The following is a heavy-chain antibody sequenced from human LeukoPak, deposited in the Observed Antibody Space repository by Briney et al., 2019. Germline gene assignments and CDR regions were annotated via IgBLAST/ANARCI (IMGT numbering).Heavy chain of an antibody. CDR2: IYYSGST. CDR3: AGHIADYYYYYGMDV. V-gene: IGHV4-59*01. CDR1: GGSFSGYY. Sequence: SETLSLTCAVYGGSFSGYYWSWIRQPPGKGLEWIGYIYYSGSTNYNPSLKSRVTISVDTSKNQFSLKLSSVTAADTAVYYCAGHIADYYYYYGMDVWGQGTTVTVSS. D-gene: IGHD6-13*01. J-gene: IGHJ6*02.